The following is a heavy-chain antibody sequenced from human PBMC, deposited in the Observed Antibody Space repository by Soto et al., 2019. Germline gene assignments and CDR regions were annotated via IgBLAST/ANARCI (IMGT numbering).Heavy chain of an antibody. V-gene: IGHV4-59*01. CDR1: GGSISSYY. CDR2: IYYSGST. D-gene: IGHD3-16*02. J-gene: IGHJ4*02. Sequence: SETLSLTCTVSGGSISSYYWSWIRQPPGKGLEWIGYIYYSGSTNYNPSLKSRVTVSVDTSKNQFSLKLSSVTAADTAVYYCARGTGVIVFDYWGQGTLVTVSS. CDR3: ARGTGVIVFDY.